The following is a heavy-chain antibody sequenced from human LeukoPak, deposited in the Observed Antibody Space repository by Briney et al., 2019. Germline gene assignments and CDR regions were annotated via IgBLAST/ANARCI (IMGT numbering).Heavy chain of an antibody. V-gene: IGHV3-30*02. CDR1: GFTFSSYG. D-gene: IGHD6-13*01. J-gene: IGHJ4*02. CDR3: AKDKGIAAAGTRSVLGYYFDY. CDR2: IRYDGSNK. Sequence: PGGSLRLSCAASGFTFSSYGMHWVRQAPGKGLEWVAFIRYDGSNKYYADSVKGRFTISRDNPRNTLYLQMNSLRAEDTAVYYCAKDKGIAAAGTRSVLGYYFDYWGQGTLVTVSS.